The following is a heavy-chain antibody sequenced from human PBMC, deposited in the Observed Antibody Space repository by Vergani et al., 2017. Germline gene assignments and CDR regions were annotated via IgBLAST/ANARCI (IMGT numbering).Heavy chain of an antibody. J-gene: IGHJ4*02. V-gene: IGHV4-59*11. Sequence: QVQLQESGPGLVKPAETLSLSCTVSAVSLQSQYWAWLRQSPGKGLEYIGFIYHSGSTIYHPSLKSRVTMSADMSKNQFSLKLKSVTSADTAVYYCATVGTQWVVNGFFDHWGQGILVTVSS. D-gene: IGHD6-19*01. CDR3: ATVGTQWVVNGFFDH. CDR2: IYHSGST. CDR1: AVSLQSQY.